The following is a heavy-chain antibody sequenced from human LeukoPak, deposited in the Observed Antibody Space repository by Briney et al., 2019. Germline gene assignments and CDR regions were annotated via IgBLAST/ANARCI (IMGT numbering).Heavy chain of an antibody. V-gene: IGHV4-38-2*02. Sequence: SETLSLTCTVSGHSISSGYYWGWIRQPPGKGLEWIGSIYHSGSTSYNPSLKSRVTISVDTSKNQFSLNLRSVTAADTAVYYCARLSYMDVWGQGTTVIVSS. CDR3: ARLSYMDV. CDR2: IYHSGST. J-gene: IGHJ6*03. D-gene: IGHD2/OR15-2a*01. CDR1: GHSISSGYY.